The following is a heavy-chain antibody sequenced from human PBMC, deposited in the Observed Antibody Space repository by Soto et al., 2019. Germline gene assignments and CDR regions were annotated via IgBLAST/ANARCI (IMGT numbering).Heavy chain of an antibody. CDR1: GGSISSYY. Sequence: PSETLSLTCAVSGGSISSYYWSWIRPPPGKGLEWIGYIYYSGSTNYNPSLKSRVTISVDTSKNQFSLKLSSVAAADTAVYCCARAVPGYCSGGSCQNWFDPWGQGTLVTVSS. CDR2: IYYSGST. CDR3: ARAVPGYCSGGSCQNWFDP. V-gene: IGHV4-59*01. D-gene: IGHD2-15*01. J-gene: IGHJ5*02.